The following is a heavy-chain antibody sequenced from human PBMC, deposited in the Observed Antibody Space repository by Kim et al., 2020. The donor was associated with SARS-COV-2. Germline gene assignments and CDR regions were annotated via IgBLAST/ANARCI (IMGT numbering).Heavy chain of an antibody. CDR1: GFTFSSCA. Sequence: GGSLRLSCAASGFTFSSCAINWVRQAPGKGLEWVSDICCSGSNIYYADSVKGRFTISRDNAKNTLYLQMNSLRAEDTAVYYCARDNYAFWSGYYRYYYYYMDVWGKGTTVTVSS. V-gene: IGHV3-48*03. CDR3: ARDNYAFWSGYYRYYYYYMDV. D-gene: IGHD3-3*01. J-gene: IGHJ6*03. CDR2: ICCSGSNI.